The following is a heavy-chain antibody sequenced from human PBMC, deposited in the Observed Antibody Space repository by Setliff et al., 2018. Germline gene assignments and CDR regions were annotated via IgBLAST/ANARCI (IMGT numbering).Heavy chain of an antibody. Sequence: PSETLSLTCTVSGGSISSSSYYWGWIRQPPGKGLEWIGSIYYSGSTYYNPSLKSRVTISVDTSKNQFSLKLSSVTAADTAAYYCARPNSSSPYNWFDPWGQGTLVTVSS. CDR1: GGSISSSSYY. D-gene: IGHD6-13*01. J-gene: IGHJ5*02. V-gene: IGHV4-39*01. CDR3: ARPNSSSPYNWFDP. CDR2: IYYSGST.